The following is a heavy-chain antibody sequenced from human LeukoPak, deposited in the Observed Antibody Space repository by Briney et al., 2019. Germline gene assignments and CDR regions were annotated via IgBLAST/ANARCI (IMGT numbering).Heavy chain of an antibody. D-gene: IGHD3-22*01. CDR2: IGSSGSPT. CDR3: ARRPYSDTSGRLSDV. Sequence: GGSLRLSCAASGFAFSSYNMNWVRQAPGKGLEWISYIGSSGSPTHYADSVGGRFTISRDNAKNSLYLQMNSLRDEDTAVYFCARRPYSDTSGRLSDVWGQGTAVTVSS. CDR1: GFAFSSYN. J-gene: IGHJ6*02. V-gene: IGHV3-48*02.